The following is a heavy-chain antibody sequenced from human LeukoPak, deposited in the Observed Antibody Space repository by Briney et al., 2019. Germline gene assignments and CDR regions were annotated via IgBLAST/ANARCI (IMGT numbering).Heavy chain of an antibody. D-gene: IGHD2-2*01. J-gene: IGHJ4*02. CDR2: IWYDGSNK. V-gene: IGHV3-33*01. Sequence: GGSLRLSCAASGFTFSSYGMHWVRQAPGKGLEWVAVIWYDGSNKYYADSVKGRFTISRDNSKNTLYLQMNSLRAEDTAVYYCARVKSRRYCSSTSCYGLDYWGQGTLVTASS. CDR3: ARVKSRRYCSSTSCYGLDY. CDR1: GFTFSSYG.